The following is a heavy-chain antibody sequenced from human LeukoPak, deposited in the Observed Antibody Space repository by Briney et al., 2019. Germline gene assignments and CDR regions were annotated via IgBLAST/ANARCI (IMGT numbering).Heavy chain of an antibody. Sequence: SEKVSCKASGGTFSSYAISWVRQAPGQGLEWMGRIIPIFGTANYAQKFQGRVTITTDESTSTAYMELSSLRSEDTAVYYCARASITMVRGVIAPFDYWGQGTLVTVSS. CDR1: GGTFSSYA. V-gene: IGHV1-69*05. CDR3: ARASITMVRGVIAPFDY. CDR2: IIPIFGTA. D-gene: IGHD3-10*01. J-gene: IGHJ4*02.